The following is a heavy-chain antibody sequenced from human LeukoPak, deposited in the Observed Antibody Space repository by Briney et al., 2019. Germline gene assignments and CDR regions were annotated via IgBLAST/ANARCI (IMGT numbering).Heavy chain of an antibody. V-gene: IGHV4-59*01. J-gene: IGHJ3*02. D-gene: IGHD6-19*01. CDR1: GGSISSYY. CDR3: ARGGSGRYGNAFDI. CDR2: IYYSGST. Sequence: PSETLSLTCTVSGGSISSYYWSWIRQPPGKGLEWIGDIYYSGSTNYNPSLKSRVTISVDTSKNQFSLKLSSETAADTAVYYCARGGSGRYGNAFDIWGQGTMVTVSS.